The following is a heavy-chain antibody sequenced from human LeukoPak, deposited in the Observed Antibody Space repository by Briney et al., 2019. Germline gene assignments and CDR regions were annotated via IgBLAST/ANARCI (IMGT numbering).Heavy chain of an antibody. Sequence: ASVKVSCKASGGTFSSYAISWVRQAPGQGLEWMGGIIPIFGTANYAQKFQGRVTITADESTSTAYMELSSLRSEDTAVYYCARVSSIVATMLAFDIWGQGTMVTVSS. CDR1: GGTFSSYA. J-gene: IGHJ3*02. D-gene: IGHD5-12*01. CDR3: ARVSSIVATMLAFDI. CDR2: IIPIFGTA. V-gene: IGHV1-69*13.